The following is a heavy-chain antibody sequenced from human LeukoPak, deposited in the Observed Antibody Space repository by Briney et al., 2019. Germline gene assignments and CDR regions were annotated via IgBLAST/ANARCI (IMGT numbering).Heavy chain of an antibody. Sequence: PGGSLRLSCAASGFTFSSYAMGWVRQAPGKGLEWVSAISGSGGSTYYADSVKGRFTISRGNSKNTLYLQMNSLRAEDTAVYYCAKGPGFRLDYWGQGTLVTVSS. CDR3: AKGPGFRLDY. CDR1: GFTFSSYA. V-gene: IGHV3-23*01. D-gene: IGHD3-9*01. CDR2: ISGSGGST. J-gene: IGHJ4*02.